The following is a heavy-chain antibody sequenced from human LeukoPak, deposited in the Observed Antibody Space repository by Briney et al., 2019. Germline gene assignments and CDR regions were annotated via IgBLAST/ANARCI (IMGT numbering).Heavy chain of an antibody. CDR1: GFTFSSYG. V-gene: IGHV3-30*02. J-gene: IGHJ6*03. CDR3: ARGITMVRGVILHYYYYYMDV. CDR2: IQYDGSNK. Sequence: QTGGSLRLSCAASGFTFSSYGIHWVRQAPGKGLEWVTFIQYDGSNKYYADSVKGRFTISRDNSKNTLYLQMNSLRAEDTAVYYCARGITMVRGVILHYYYYYMDVWGKGTTVTVSS. D-gene: IGHD3-10*01.